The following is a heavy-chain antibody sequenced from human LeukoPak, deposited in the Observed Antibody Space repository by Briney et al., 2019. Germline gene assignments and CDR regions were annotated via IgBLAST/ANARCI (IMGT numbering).Heavy chain of an antibody. D-gene: IGHD1-7*01. CDR2: ISAYNGNT. CDR1: GYTFTGYY. Sequence: SVKVSCKASGYTFTGYYMHWVRQAPGQGLEWMGWISAYNGNTNYAQKLQGRVTMTTDTSTGTAYLDVRSLTSDDTAVYYCARDHSNWNYAPDFWGQGTLVIVSS. CDR3: ARDHSNWNYAPDF. V-gene: IGHV1-18*04. J-gene: IGHJ4*02.